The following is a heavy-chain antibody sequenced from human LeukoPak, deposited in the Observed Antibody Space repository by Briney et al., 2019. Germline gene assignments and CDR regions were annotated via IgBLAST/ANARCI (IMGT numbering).Heavy chain of an antibody. V-gene: IGHV3-23*01. Sequence: GGSLRLSGAASGFTFSSYEMNWVRQAPGKGLEWVSDISGSGGSTYYADSVKGRFTISRDNSKNTMYLQMNSLRAEDTAVYYCAKRIQSAMAMGYWGQGTLVTVSS. CDR3: AKRIQSAMAMGY. CDR2: ISGSGGST. CDR1: GFTFSSYE. D-gene: IGHD5-18*01. J-gene: IGHJ4*02.